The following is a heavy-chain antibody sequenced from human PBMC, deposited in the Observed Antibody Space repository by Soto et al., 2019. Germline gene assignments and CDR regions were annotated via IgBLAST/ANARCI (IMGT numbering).Heavy chain of an antibody. CDR3: AITGAGYYIV. Sequence: GGSLRFSCAASGFTVSSNYLSWVRQAPGKGLEWVSVIFSADNTHYADSVKGRFTISRDNSKNTVFLQMNSLRAEDTAVYYCAITGAGYYIVWGQGT. V-gene: IGHV3-53*01. CDR1: GFTVSSNY. CDR2: IFSADNT. D-gene: IGHD3-3*01. J-gene: IGHJ4*02.